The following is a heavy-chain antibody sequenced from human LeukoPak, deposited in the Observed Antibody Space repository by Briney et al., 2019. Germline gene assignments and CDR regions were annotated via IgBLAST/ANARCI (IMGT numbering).Heavy chain of an antibody. CDR1: GGSISRHY. CDR3: ARGAGYSGYDLVENFFDY. D-gene: IGHD5-12*01. J-gene: IGHJ4*02. CDR2: IYYSGST. V-gene: IGHV4-59*11. Sequence: PSETLSLTCTVSGGSISRHYWSWIRQPPGKGLEWIGYIYYSGSTNYNPSLKSRVTISVDTSKNQFSLKLSSVTAADTAVYYCARGAGYSGYDLVENFFDYWGQGTLVTVSS.